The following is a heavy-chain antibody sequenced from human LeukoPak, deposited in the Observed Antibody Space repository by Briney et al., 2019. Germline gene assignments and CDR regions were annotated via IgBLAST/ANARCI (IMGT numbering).Heavy chain of an antibody. D-gene: IGHD6-19*01. CDR2: ISGIGTGT. J-gene: IGHJ4*02. CDR1: GFTFSNYA. CDR3: AQTSWHSSGGYFDY. Sequence: RGSLRLSCAASGFTFSNYAMNWVRQAPGKGLEWVSAISGIGTGTFYADSVKGRFTISRDNSRNTLYLQTNSLRPEATALYYCAQTSWHSSGGYFDYWGQGTLVTVSS. V-gene: IGHV3-23*01.